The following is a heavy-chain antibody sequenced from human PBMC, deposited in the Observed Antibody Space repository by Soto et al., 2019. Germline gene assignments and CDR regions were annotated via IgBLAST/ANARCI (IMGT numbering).Heavy chain of an antibody. D-gene: IGHD4-4*01. CDR3: AKDSNKYSSSLRGRYFDY. J-gene: IGHJ4*02. CDR2: ISGCGSNT. CDR1: GFPFSSYV. V-gene: IGHV3-23*01. Sequence: GGSLRLSCAASGFPFSSYVMSWVRQAPGKGLEWVSGISGCGSNTFYADSVKGRFTISRDNSKNTLLLQMNSLGAEDTAVYYCAKDSNKYSSSLRGRYFDYWGQGIGVTVSS.